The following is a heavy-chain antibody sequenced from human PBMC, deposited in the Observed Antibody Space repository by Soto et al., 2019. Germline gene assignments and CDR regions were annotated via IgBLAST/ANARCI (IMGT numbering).Heavy chain of an antibody. V-gene: IGHV4-59*01. D-gene: IGHD5-18*01. CDR2: IYYSGST. CDR3: ARVRGYSYGYSSFDY. CDR1: GGSISSYY. J-gene: IGHJ4*02. Sequence: QVQLQESGPGLVKPSETLSLTCTVSGGSISSYYWSWIRQPPGKGLEWIGYIYYSGSTNYNPSLKSRVTISVDTSKNQFSLKLSSVTAADTAVYYCARVRGYSYGYSSFDYWGQGTLVTVSS.